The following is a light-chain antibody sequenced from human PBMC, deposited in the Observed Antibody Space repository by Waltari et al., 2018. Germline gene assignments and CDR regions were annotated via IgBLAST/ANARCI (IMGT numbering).Light chain of an antibody. CDR1: QRVSSN. CDR3: QQYNNWPAWT. J-gene: IGKJ1*01. V-gene: IGKV3-15*01. Sequence: EIVMTQSPATLSVSRGERATLSCRASQRVSSNLAWYQQKRGQSPRLLIYGARTRADGIPARFSGSGSGTEFTITISSMQSEDFAVYYFQQYNNWPAWTFGQGTKVEI. CDR2: GAR.